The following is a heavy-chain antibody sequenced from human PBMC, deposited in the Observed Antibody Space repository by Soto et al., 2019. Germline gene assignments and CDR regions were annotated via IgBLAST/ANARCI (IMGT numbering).Heavy chain of an antibody. D-gene: IGHD6-6*01. Sequence: QVQLQQWGAGLLKPSETLSLTCAVYGGSFSGYYWSWIRQPPGKGLEWIGEINHSGSTNYNPSLNSRVTISVDTSKNQFSLKLSSVTAADTAVYYCARAPGQYSSSSVDYWGQGTLVTVSS. CDR2: INHSGST. V-gene: IGHV4-34*01. CDR1: GGSFSGYY. J-gene: IGHJ4*02. CDR3: ARAPGQYSSSSVDY.